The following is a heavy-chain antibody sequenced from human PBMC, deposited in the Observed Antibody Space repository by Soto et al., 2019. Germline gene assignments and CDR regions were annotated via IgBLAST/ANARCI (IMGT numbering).Heavy chain of an antibody. Sequence: QVQLQESGPGLVKPSETLSLTCTVSGGSVSSGNYYWSWIRQPPGKGLDWIGNIYYSGSTNYNPSLKRRVTMSVDLSRNQFSLKLSSVTAADTAVYYCARMSVTARNWFDPWGQGTLVSVSS. CDR2: IYYSGST. CDR3: ARMSVTARNWFDP. J-gene: IGHJ5*02. CDR1: GGSVSSGNYY. D-gene: IGHD1-20*01. V-gene: IGHV4-61*01.